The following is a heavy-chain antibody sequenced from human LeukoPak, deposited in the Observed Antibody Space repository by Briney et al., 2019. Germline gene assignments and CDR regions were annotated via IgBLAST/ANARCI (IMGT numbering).Heavy chain of an antibody. CDR2: IRYDGSNK. J-gene: IGHJ6*03. V-gene: IGHV3-30*02. CDR3: ARLNYDFWSGVWEGYYMDV. CDR1: GFTFSSYG. Sequence: GGSLRLSCAASGFTFSSYGMHWVRQAPGKGLEWVTFIRYDGSNKYYADSVKGRFTISRDNSKNTLYLQMNSLRAEDTAVYYCARLNYDFWSGVWEGYYMDVWGKGTTVTVSS. D-gene: IGHD3-3*01.